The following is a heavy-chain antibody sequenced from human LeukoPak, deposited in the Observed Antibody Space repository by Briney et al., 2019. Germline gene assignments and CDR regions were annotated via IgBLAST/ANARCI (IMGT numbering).Heavy chain of an antibody. V-gene: IGHV4-34*01. Sequence: SETLSLTCAVYGGSFSGYYWSWIRQPPGKGLEWIGEINHSGSTNYNPSLKSRVTISVDASKNQFSLKLSSVTAADTAVYYCARGPVGADFYYYMDVWGKGTTVTVSS. D-gene: IGHD1-26*01. J-gene: IGHJ6*03. CDR3: ARGPVGADFYYYMDV. CDR2: INHSGST. CDR1: GGSFSGYY.